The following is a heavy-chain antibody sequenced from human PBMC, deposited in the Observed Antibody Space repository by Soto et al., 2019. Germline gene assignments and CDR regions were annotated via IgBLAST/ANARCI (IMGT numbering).Heavy chain of an antibody. V-gene: IGHV3-48*03. Sequence: EVQLVESGGGLVQPGGSLRLSCAASGFTFSSYEMNWVRQAPGKGLEWVSYISSSGSTIYYADSVQGRFTISRDNAKNSLYLQMNSLRAEDTAVYYCARDIMISRWSETDYYYYGMDVWGQGTTVTVSS. J-gene: IGHJ6*02. CDR3: ARDIMISRWSETDYYYYGMDV. CDR2: ISSSGSTI. CDR1: GFTFSSYE. D-gene: IGHD3-16*01.